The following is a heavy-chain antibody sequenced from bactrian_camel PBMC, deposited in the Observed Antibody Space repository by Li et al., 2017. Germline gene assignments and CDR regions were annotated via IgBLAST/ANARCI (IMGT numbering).Heavy chain of an antibody. CDR3: AKPRLYLTD. V-gene: IGHV3S63*01. J-gene: IGHJ4*01. Sequence: HVQLVESGGASVQAGENLRLSCKKVGFAFESDMGWYRQAPGKERGGVAAIRSAVSRTYHADSVKGRFTIYRDNAKNTLYLQLNSLKTEDTAMYYCAKPRLYLTDWGQGTQVTVS. CDR2: IRSAVSRT. CDR1: GFAFESD. D-gene: IGHD1*01.